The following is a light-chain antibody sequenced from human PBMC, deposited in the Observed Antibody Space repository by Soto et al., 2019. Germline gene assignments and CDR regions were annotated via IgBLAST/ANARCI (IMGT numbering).Light chain of an antibody. CDR3: QQYYSTPVT. CDR2: WAS. Sequence: DIVMTQSPDSLAVSLGERATINCKSSQSVLYSSNNKNYLAWYQQKQGQPPNMLIYWASTRKSGVPDRFSGSGSGTDFTLTISSLQAEDVAVYYGQQYYSTPVTFGQGTRLEIK. J-gene: IGKJ5*01. CDR1: QSVLYSSNNKNY. V-gene: IGKV4-1*01.